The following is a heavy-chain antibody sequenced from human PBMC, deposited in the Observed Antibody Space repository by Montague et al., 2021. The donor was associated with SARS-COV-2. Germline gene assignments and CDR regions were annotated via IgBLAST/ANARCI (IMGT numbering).Heavy chain of an antibody. V-gene: IGHV3-48*03. Sequence: SMRISCDASGFIFSSYEMNWVRQAPGKGLEWISYISSSGGGSTKHYTDSVKGRFTISRDNAKNSLYLQMNSLRVEDTAIYYCARDRDWDDWCGMDVWGQGTTVTVSS. CDR1: GFIFSSYE. J-gene: IGHJ6*02. D-gene: IGHD2-21*01. CDR2: ISSSGGGSTK. CDR3: ARDRDWDDWCGMDV.